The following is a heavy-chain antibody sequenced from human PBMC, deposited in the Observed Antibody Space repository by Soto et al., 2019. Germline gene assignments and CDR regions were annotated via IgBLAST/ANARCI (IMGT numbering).Heavy chain of an antibody. CDR2: IYYSGST. Sequence: QVQLQESGPGLVKPSQTLSLTCTVSGGSISSGGYYWSWIRQHPGKGLEWIGYIYYSGSTYYNPSLKLRVTISVATSKNPFSLKLSSVTAADTAVYYCARVFGFGGMDVWGQGTTVTVSS. CDR1: GGSISSGGYY. D-gene: IGHD3-10*01. J-gene: IGHJ6*02. V-gene: IGHV4-31*03. CDR3: ARVFGFGGMDV.